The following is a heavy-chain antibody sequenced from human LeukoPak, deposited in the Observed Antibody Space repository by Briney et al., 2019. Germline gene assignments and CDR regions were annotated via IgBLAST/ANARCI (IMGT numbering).Heavy chain of an antibody. Sequence: SETLSLTCTVSGASISSYFWSWIRQPPGKGLEWIGYIYSVTTNYNPSLESRVTISADTSKNQFSLKLSSVTAADTAVYYCARAGGSSWPYYYYGMDVWGQGTTVTVSS. CDR1: GASISSYF. J-gene: IGHJ6*02. CDR3: ARAGGSSWPYYYYGMDV. V-gene: IGHV4-59*12. CDR2: IYSVTT. D-gene: IGHD6-13*01.